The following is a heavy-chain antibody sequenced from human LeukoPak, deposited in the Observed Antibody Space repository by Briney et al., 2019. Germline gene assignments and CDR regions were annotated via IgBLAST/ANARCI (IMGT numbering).Heavy chain of an antibody. J-gene: IGHJ4*02. CDR3: AREGGYGGNSDFDY. Sequence: GGSLRLSCAASGFTFSSYWMSWVRQAPGKGLEWVAVISYDGSNKYYADSVKGRFTISRDNSKNTLYLQMNSLRAEDTAVYYCAREGGYGGNSDFDYWGQGTLVTVSS. D-gene: IGHD4-23*01. CDR1: GFTFSSYW. CDR2: ISYDGSNK. V-gene: IGHV3-30-3*01.